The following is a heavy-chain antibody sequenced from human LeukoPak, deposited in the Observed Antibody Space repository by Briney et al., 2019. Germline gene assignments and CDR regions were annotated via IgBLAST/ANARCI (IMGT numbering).Heavy chain of an antibody. D-gene: IGHD2-8*02. CDR2: INHSGST. CDR3: ARGRAFWYYFDY. CDR1: GGSFSGYY. Sequence: SETLSLTCAVYGGSFSGYYWSWIRQPPGKGLEWIGEINHSGSTNYNPSLKSRVTISVDTSKNQFSLKLSSVTAADTAVYYCARGRAFWYYFDYWGQGTLVTVSP. V-gene: IGHV4-34*01. J-gene: IGHJ4*02.